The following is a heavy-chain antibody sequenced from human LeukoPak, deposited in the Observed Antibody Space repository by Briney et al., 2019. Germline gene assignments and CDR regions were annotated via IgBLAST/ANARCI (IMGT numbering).Heavy chain of an antibody. V-gene: IGHV4-34*01. D-gene: IGHD2-2*01. J-gene: IGHJ4*02. CDR2: INHSGST. CDR3: ARDAAADY. Sequence: SETLSLTCAVYGGSFSGYYWSWIRQPPGKGLEWMGEINHSGSTNYNPSLKSRVTISVDTSKNQFSLKLSSVTAADTAVYYCARDAAADYWGQGTLVTVSS. CDR1: GGSFSGYY.